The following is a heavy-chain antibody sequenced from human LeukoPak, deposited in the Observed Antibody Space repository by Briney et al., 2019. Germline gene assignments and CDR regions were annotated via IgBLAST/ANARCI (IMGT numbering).Heavy chain of an antibody. Sequence: ASVKVSCKASGYIFTVYFMHWVRQAPGQGLEWMGWINPNTGGTNYAQKFQGRVTMTRDTSISTAYMELSSLRSEDTAIYYCARDNSVGDNAWWFDPWGQGTLVTVSS. V-gene: IGHV1-2*02. CDR1: GYIFTVYF. CDR2: INPNTGGT. D-gene: IGHD1-26*01. J-gene: IGHJ5*02. CDR3: ARDNSVGDNAWWFDP.